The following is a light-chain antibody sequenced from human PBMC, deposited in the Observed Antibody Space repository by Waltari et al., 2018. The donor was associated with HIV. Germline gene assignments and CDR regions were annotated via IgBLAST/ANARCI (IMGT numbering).Light chain of an antibody. CDR1: QDISTW. CDR2: GAS. Sequence: DIQMNQSPSSVSASVGDRVNMTCRASQDISTWLAWYQQKSGNFPYLLIYGASTSQRGVPSRFSGSGSGTDFTLTINSVQPEDFATYYCPQARGVPITFGQGTRLELK. V-gene: IGKV1-12*01. CDR3: PQARGVPIT. J-gene: IGKJ5*01.